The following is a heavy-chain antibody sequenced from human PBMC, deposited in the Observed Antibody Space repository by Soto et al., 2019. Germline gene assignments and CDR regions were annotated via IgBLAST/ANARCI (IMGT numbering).Heavy chain of an antibody. V-gene: IGHV1-8*01. CDR3: ALERKLDFWRKGLDV. D-gene: IGHD3-3*01. Sequence: ASVKVSCKASGYTFTTYDINWVRQAPGQGLEWLGWMDPNSGSTGYAQNFQGRITMTRNISRNTAHMELSSLQSEDKAVYYCALERKLDFWRKGLDVWGQGTTVTVSS. J-gene: IGHJ6*02. CDR1: GYTFTTYD. CDR2: MDPNSGST.